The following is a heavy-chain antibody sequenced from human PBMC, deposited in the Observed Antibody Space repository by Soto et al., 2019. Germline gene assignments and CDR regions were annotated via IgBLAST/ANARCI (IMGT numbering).Heavy chain of an antibody. D-gene: IGHD2-21*02. J-gene: IGHJ5*02. CDR3: ARGRVVTAIPSVWFDP. CDR2: IYHSGST. V-gene: IGHV4-4*02. Sequence: SETLSLTCAVSGGSISSSNWWSWVRQPPGKGLEWIGEIYHSGSTNYNPSLKSRVTISVDKSKNQFSLRLSSVTAADTAVYYCARGRVVTAIPSVWFDPWGQGTLVTVSS. CDR1: GGSISSSNW.